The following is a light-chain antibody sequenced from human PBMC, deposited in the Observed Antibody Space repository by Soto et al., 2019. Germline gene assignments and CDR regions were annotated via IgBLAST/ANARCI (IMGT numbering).Light chain of an antibody. CDR2: EGS. CDR1: SSDVRSYNL. Sequence: QSALTQPASVSGSPGQSITISCTGTSSDVRSYNLVSWYQQHPGKAPKLLIYEGSKRPSGVSNRFSGSKSGNTASLTISGLQAEDEADYYCSSYAPITNFVIFGGGTQLTVL. J-gene: IGLJ7*01. V-gene: IGLV2-23*03. CDR3: SSYAPITNFVI.